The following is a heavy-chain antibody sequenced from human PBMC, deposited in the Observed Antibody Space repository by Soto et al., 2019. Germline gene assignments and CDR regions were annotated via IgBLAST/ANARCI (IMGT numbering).Heavy chain of an antibody. Sequence: SETLSLTCTVSGGSISSGGYYWSWIRQHPGKGLEWIGYIYYSGSTYYNPSLKSRVTISVDTSKNQFSLKLSSVTAADTAVYYCARWVDFWSAIDYWGQGTLVTVSS. CDR2: IYYSGST. V-gene: IGHV4-31*03. D-gene: IGHD3-3*01. J-gene: IGHJ4*02. CDR1: GGSISSGGYY. CDR3: ARWVDFWSAIDY.